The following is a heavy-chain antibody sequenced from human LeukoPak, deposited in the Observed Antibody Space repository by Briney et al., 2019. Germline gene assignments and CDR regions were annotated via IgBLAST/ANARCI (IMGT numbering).Heavy chain of an antibody. Sequence: PSQTLSLTCTVSGGSISSGDYYWSWIRQPPGKGLEWIGYIYYSGSTYYNPSLKSRVTISVDTSKNQFSLKLSSVTAADTAVYYCARDGSGPYLDDAFDIWGQGTMVTVSS. J-gene: IGHJ3*02. CDR2: IYYSGST. CDR1: GGSISSGDYY. D-gene: IGHD2-15*01. CDR3: ARDGSGPYLDDAFDI. V-gene: IGHV4-30-4*01.